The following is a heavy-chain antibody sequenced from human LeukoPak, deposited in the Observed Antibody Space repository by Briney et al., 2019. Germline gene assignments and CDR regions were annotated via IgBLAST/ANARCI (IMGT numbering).Heavy chain of an antibody. J-gene: IGHJ3*02. Sequence: GGSLRLSCAASGFTFSTYWMHWVRQAPGKGLVWVSRINSEETAANYADSVRGRFTISRDNAKNTLYLQMNSLGAEDTAVYYCARESTVGPIQTDALDIWGQGTMVTVSS. CDR2: INSEETAA. CDR3: ARESTVGPIQTDALDI. CDR1: GFTFSTYW. D-gene: IGHD1-26*01. V-gene: IGHV3-74*01.